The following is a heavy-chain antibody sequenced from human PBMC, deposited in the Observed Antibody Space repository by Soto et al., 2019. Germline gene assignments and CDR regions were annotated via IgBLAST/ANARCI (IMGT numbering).Heavy chain of an antibody. CDR2: INHSGST. D-gene: IGHD6-19*01. Sequence: QVQLQQWGAGLLKPSETLSLTCAVYGGSFSGYYWSWIRQPPGKGLEWIGEINHSGSTNYNPSLKSRVTLSVDTSKNQFSLKMSSVTAADTAVYYCARVIAVAGPNPFDYWGQGTLVTVSS. CDR3: ARVIAVAGPNPFDY. J-gene: IGHJ4*02. V-gene: IGHV4-34*01. CDR1: GGSFSGYY.